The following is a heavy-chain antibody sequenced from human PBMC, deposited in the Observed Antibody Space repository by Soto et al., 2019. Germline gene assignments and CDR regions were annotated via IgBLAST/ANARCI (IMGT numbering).Heavy chain of an antibody. CDR2: INPDRGAT. CDR1: EYSFTAYY. Sequence: RASVKVSCKASEYSFTAYYIQWVRQAPGQGLEWMGWINPDRGATNYAQDFQGRVTMTSDASSSTAYMELSRLTSDDTAIYYCARDERSYDFWSQSYYHYYYGMDVWGQGTTVTVSS. J-gene: IGHJ6*02. V-gene: IGHV1-2*02. CDR3: ARDERSYDFWSQSYYHYYYGMDV. D-gene: IGHD3-3*01.